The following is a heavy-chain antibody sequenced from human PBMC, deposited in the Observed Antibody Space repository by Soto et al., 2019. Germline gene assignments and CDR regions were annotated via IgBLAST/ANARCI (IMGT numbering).Heavy chain of an antibody. J-gene: IGHJ4*02. D-gene: IGHD6-13*01. CDR2: ISASGGGT. V-gene: IGHV3-23*01. CDR1: GFTFSSYA. Sequence: EVQLLESGGGLVQPGGYRRLSCTASGFTFSSYAMSWVRQAPGKGLEWVSLISASGGGTYYADSVKGRFTISRDNSKNTLYLQMNSLRAEDTAVYYCAKHAAAAAPDYWGQGTQVTVSS. CDR3: AKHAAAAAPDY.